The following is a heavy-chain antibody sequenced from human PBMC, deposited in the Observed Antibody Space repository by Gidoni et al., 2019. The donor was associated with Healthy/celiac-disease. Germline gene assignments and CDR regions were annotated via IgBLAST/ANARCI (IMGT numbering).Heavy chain of an antibody. CDR1: GFTFSSYG. CDR3: AKLGYSYGYWGSGSSTFGMDV. CDR2: ISYDGSNK. Sequence: QVQLVESGGGVVQPGRSLRLSCAASGFTFSSYGMHWVRQAPGKGLEWVAVISYDGSNKYYADSVKGRFTISRDNSKNTLYLQMNSLRAEDTAVYYCAKLGYSYGYWGSGSSTFGMDVWGQGTTVTVSS. D-gene: IGHD5-18*01. V-gene: IGHV3-30*18. J-gene: IGHJ6*02.